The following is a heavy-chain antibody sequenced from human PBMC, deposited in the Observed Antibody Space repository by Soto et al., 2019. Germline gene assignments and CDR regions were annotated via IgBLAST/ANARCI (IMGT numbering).Heavy chain of an antibody. J-gene: IGHJ5*02. CDR1: GVTFSSYG. CDR2: IWYDGSNK. Sequence: GGSLRLSCAASGVTFSSYGMHWVRQAPGKGLEWVAVIWYDGSNKYYADSVKGRFTISRDNSKNTLYLQMNSLRAEDTAVYYCARDRGYYYGSGSYYNWFDPWGQGTLVTVSS. CDR3: ARDRGYYYGSGSYYNWFDP. D-gene: IGHD3-10*01. V-gene: IGHV3-33*01.